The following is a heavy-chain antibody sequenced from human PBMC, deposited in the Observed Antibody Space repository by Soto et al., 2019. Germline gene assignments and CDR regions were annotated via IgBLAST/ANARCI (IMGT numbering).Heavy chain of an antibody. D-gene: IGHD2-2*01. CDR2: IYYSGRT. V-gene: IGHV4-31*03. Sequence: NLSLTCTVSGGSISSGGSYWSWIRHHPGKGLERVGYIYYSGRTYYNPALKSRVTIAVNTSKKQFSLKRSYVNAEYTSVYHCASSTRPFNWFDPWGQGPMLTVST. CDR1: GGSISSGGSY. CDR3: ASSTRPFNWFDP. J-gene: IGHJ5*02.